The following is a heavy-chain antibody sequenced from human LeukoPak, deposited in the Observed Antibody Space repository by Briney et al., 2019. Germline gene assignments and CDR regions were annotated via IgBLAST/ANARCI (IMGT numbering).Heavy chain of an antibody. V-gene: IGHV3-23*01. CDR1: GFTFSSYA. CDR2: ISGSGGST. D-gene: IGHD6-19*01. CDR3: AIGPPGSGAVAGMPLAEYFQH. J-gene: IGHJ1*01. Sequence: PGGSLRLSCAASGFTFSSYAMSWVRQAPGKGLEWVSAISGSGGSTYYADSVKGRFTISRDNSKNTLYLQMNSLRAEDTAVYYCAIGPPGSGAVAGMPLAEYFQHWGQGTLVTVSS.